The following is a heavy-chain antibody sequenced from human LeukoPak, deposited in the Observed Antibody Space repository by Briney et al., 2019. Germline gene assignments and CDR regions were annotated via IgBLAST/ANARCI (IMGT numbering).Heavy chain of an antibody. CDR3: ARGVGRFGELYNNWFDP. CDR1: GDSISGYY. CDR2: VFSSGTT. V-gene: IGHV4-59*08. J-gene: IGHJ5*02. Sequence: SETLSLTCTVSGDSISGYYWSWIRQPPGKGLEWIGYVFSSGTTNYNPSLKGRVTLLVDTSKNQFSLNLSSVTAADTAVYYCARGVGRFGELYNNWFDPWGQGTLVTVSS. D-gene: IGHD3-10*01.